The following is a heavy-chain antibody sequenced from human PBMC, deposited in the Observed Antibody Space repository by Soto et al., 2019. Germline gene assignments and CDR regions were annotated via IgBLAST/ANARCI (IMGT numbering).Heavy chain of an antibody. J-gene: IGHJ4*02. CDR3: ARDRYGVPRGDYFDS. CDR2: IYYSGSN. V-gene: IGHV4-31*03. CDR1: GGSISSGAHY. Sequence: QVQLQESGPGLVKPSQTLSLTCTVSGGSISSGAHYWSWIRQLPRKGLEWIGNIYYSGSNYYNPSLKSRVTISVDPSNNQFSLNLSSVTAADTAIYYCARDRYGVPRGDYFDSWGQGILVTVSS. D-gene: IGHD4-17*01.